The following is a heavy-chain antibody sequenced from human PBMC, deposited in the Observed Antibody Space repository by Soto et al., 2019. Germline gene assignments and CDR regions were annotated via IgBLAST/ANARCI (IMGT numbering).Heavy chain of an antibody. CDR2: ISAYNGNT. V-gene: IGHV1-18*01. J-gene: IGHJ4*02. D-gene: IGHD4-17*01. Sequence: QVQLVQSGAEVKKPGASVKVSCKASGYTFTSYGISWVRQAPGQGLEWMGWISAYNGNTNYAQKLQGRVTMTTDTSKXTAYMELRSLRSDDTAVYYCARDPDYGDYVGVLDYWGQGTLVTVSS. CDR3: ARDPDYGDYVGVLDY. CDR1: GYTFTSYG.